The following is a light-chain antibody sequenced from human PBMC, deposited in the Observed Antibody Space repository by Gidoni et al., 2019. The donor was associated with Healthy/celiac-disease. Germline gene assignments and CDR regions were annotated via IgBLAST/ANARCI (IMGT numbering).Light chain of an antibody. Sequence: EIVLTQSPGTLSLSPGERATLSCRASQSVSSSYLAWYQQKPGQAPRLLIYGASSRATGIPDRFSGSGSGTDFTLTISRLEPEDFAVYYCQQYGSSPRFXGXTKVEIK. CDR3: QQYGSSPR. CDR1: QSVSSSY. CDR2: GAS. J-gene: IGKJ4*01. V-gene: IGKV3-20*01.